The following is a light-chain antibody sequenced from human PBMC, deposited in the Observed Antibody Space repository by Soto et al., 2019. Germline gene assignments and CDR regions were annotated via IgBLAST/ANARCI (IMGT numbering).Light chain of an antibody. CDR2: GNS. CDR3: QSYDSSLSGWV. CDR1: SSNIGAGYD. V-gene: IGLV1-40*01. Sequence: QSVLTQPPSVSGAPGQRVTISCTGSSSNIGAGYDVHWYQQLPGTAPKLHIYGNSNRPSGVPDRFSGSKSGTSASLAITGLRAEDGADYYCQSYDSSLSGWVFGGGTQLTVL. J-gene: IGLJ3*02.